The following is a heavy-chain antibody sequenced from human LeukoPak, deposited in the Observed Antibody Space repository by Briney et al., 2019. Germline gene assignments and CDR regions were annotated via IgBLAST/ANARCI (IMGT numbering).Heavy chain of an antibody. V-gene: IGHV3-48*01. CDR1: GFTFSSYG. CDR2: ISSSSSTI. D-gene: IGHD2-2*01. CDR3: ARDEVYCSSTSCSIDY. Sequence: GGSLRLSCAASGFTFSSYGMTWVRQAPGKGLEWVSYISSSSSTIYYADSVKGRFTISRDNAKNSLYLQLNSLRVEDTAVYYCARDEVYCSSTSCSIDYWGQGTLVTVSS. J-gene: IGHJ4*02.